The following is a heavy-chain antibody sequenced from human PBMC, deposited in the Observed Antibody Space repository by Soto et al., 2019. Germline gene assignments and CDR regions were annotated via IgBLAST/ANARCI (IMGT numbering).Heavy chain of an antibody. CDR3: ARLAYCGGDCYSHGMDV. D-gene: IGHD2-21*02. J-gene: IGHJ6*02. CDR2: IYYSGST. CDR1: GGSISSGDYY. V-gene: IGHV4-30-4*01. Sequence: SETLSLTCTVSGGSISSGDYYWSWIRQPPGKGLEWIGYIYYSGSTYYNPSLKSRVTISVDTSKNQFSLRLSSVTAADTAVYYCARLAYCGGDCYSHGMDVWGQGTTVTVS.